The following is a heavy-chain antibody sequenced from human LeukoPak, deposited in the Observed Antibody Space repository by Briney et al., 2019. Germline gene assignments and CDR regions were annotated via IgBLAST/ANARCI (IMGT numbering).Heavy chain of an antibody. CDR2: IYHGGKT. V-gene: IGHV4-38-2*02. Sequence: PSETLSLTCAVSDHSISSAYYWGWIRQPPGKGLEWIGSIYHGGKTYYNPSLKSRVTISIDTSKNQFSLKLSSVTAADTAVYYCARDRSGVYDSNGFFDYWGQGTLVTVSS. CDR1: DHSISSAYY. CDR3: ARDRSGVYDSNGFFDY. D-gene: IGHD3-22*01. J-gene: IGHJ4*02.